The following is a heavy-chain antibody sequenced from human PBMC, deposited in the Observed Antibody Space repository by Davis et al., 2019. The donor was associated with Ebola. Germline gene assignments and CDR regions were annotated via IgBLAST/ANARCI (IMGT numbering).Heavy chain of an antibody. V-gene: IGHV3-73*01. CDR2: IRSKANSYAT. Sequence: GGSLRLSCAASGFIFSNCAMHWVRQASGKGLEWVGRIRSKANSYATAYAASVKGRFTISRDDSKNTAYLQKNSLKTEDTAVYYCTTTTVTTDYWGQGTLVTVSS. CDR3: TTTTVTTDY. CDR1: GFIFSNCA. D-gene: IGHD4-17*01. J-gene: IGHJ4*02.